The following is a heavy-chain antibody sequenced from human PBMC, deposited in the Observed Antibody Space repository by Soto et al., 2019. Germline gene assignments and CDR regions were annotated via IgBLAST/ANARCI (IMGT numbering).Heavy chain of an antibody. D-gene: IGHD3-10*01. CDR2: IIPLFGTT. V-gene: IGHV1-69*01. J-gene: IGHJ6*02. Sequence: QVQVVQSGVEVSSPGSSVKVSCKASGDTFKNCVISWVRQAPGQGLEWMGGIIPLFGTTDFAQRFQGRLTITTDESTTTAYMELSRLRSEDTATYYCAAELGFGKLSVVWGQGTTVLVS. CDR3: AAELGFGKLSVV. CDR1: GDTFKNCV.